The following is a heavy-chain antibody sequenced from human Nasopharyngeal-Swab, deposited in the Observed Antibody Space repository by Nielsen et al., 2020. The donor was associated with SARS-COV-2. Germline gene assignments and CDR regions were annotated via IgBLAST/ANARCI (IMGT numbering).Heavy chain of an antibody. CDR2: INHSGST. J-gene: IGHJ3*02. CDR1: GGSFSGYY. D-gene: IGHD1-7*01. V-gene: IGHV4-34*01. Sequence: SETLSLTCAVYGGSFSGYYWSWIRQPPGKGLEWIGEINHSGSTNYNPSLKSRVTISVDTSKNQFSLKLSSVTAADMAVYYCARSFRGTTPRDAFDIWGQGTMVTVSS. CDR3: ARSFRGTTPRDAFDI.